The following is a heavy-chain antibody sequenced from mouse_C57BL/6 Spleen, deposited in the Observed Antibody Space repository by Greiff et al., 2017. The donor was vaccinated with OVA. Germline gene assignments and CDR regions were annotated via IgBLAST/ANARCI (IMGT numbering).Heavy chain of an antibody. CDR2: IDPYDSYT. CDR1: GYTFTSYW. V-gene: IGHV1-59*01. J-gene: IGHJ2*01. CDR3: ARGGD. Sequence: QVQLQQPGAELVRPGTSVKLSCKASGYTFTSYWMHWVKQRPGQGLEWIGVIDPYDSYTNYNQKFKGKATLTVDTSSSTAYMQLSSLTSEDSAVYYCARGGDWGQGTTLTVSS.